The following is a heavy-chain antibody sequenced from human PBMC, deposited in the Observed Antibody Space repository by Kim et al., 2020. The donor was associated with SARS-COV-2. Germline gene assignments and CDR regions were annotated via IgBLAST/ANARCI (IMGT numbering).Heavy chain of an antibody. V-gene: IGHV4-34*01. J-gene: IGHJ5*02. D-gene: IGHD3-10*01. Sequence: LKSRVTISVDTSKNQFSLKLSSVTAADTAVYYCARSLWFGELLFKAWFDPWGQGTLVTVSS. CDR3: ARSLWFGELLFKAWFDP.